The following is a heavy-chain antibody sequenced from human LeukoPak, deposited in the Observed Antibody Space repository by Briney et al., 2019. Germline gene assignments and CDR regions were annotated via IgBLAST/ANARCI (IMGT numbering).Heavy chain of an antibody. D-gene: IGHD3-10*01. Sequence: PGGSLRLSSAASGFTVSSNYMSWVRQAPGKGLEWVSVIYSGGSTYYADSVKGRFTISRDNSKNTLYLQMNSLRAEDTAVYYCASIMVRGPFGFDYWGQGTLVTVSS. CDR1: GFTVSSNY. V-gene: IGHV3-53*01. J-gene: IGHJ4*02. CDR3: ASIMVRGPFGFDY. CDR2: IYSGGST.